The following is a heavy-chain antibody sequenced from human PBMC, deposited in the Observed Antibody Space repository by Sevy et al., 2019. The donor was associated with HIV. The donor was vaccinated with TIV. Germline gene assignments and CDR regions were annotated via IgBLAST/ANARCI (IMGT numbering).Heavy chain of an antibody. D-gene: IGHD2-2*01. CDR1: GGSFSGYY. J-gene: IGHJ3*02. CDR2: INHSGST. CDR3: AKHCSGTTCSHAFDI. V-gene: IGHV4-34*01. Sequence: SETLSLTCAVYGGSFSGYYWSWIRQPPGKGLEWIGEINHSGSTNYNPSLKSRVTISVDTSKNQCSLKLSSVTAADTAVYYCAKHCSGTTCSHAFDIWGQGTMVTVSS.